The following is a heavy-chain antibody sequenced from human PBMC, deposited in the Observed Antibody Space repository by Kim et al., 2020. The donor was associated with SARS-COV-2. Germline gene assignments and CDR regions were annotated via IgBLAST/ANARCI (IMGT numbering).Heavy chain of an antibody. CDR3: ARDRIGDHWVLGFSPNGVYYYYGMDV. V-gene: IGHV3-21*01. Sequence: GGSLRLSCAASGFTFSSYSMNWVRQAPGKGLEWVSSISSSSSYIYYADSVKGRFTISRDNAKNSLYLQMNSLRAEDTAVYYCARDRIGDHWVLGFSPNGVYYYYGMDVWGQGTTVTVSS. CDR2: ISSSSSYI. CDR1: GFTFSSYS. D-gene: IGHD3-9*01. J-gene: IGHJ6*02.